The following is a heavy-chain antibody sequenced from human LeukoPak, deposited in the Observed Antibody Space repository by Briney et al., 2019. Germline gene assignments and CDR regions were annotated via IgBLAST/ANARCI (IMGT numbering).Heavy chain of an antibody. CDR3: ARSPDPLAAFDI. V-gene: IGHV4-30-4*01. CDR2: IYYSGST. CDR1: GGPISSGDYY. J-gene: IGHJ3*02. Sequence: PSQTLSLTCTVSGGPISSGDYYWSWIRQPPGKGLEWIGYIYYSGSTYYNPSLKSRVTISVDTSKNQFSLKLSSVTAADTAVYYCARSPDPLAAFDIRGQGTMVTVSS.